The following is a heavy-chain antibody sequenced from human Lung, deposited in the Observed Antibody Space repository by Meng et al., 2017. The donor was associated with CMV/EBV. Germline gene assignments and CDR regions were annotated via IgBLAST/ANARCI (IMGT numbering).Heavy chain of an antibody. CDR2: IYPGDSDT. J-gene: IGHJ4*02. CDR1: GYSFTTHW. Sequence: SXKGSGYSFTTHWIGWVRQMPGKGLEGMGVIYPGDSDTTYSPSFQGRVTISADKSITTAYLQLRSLKASDTAVYYCARQDSYTNYYFDLWGRGPRVTVSS. CDR3: ARQDSYTNYYFDL. V-gene: IGHV5-51*01. D-gene: IGHD4-11*01.